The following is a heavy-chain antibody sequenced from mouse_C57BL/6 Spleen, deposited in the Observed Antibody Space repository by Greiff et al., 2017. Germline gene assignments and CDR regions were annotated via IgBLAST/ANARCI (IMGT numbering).Heavy chain of an antibody. CDR3: ARGDSSGPLAY. CDR2: IDPEDGET. J-gene: IGHJ3*01. Sequence: VQLQQSGAELVKPGASVKLSCTASGFNIKDYYMHWVKQRTEQGLEWIGRIDPEDGETKYAPTFQGKATITVDTSSNTAYLQLSSLTSEDTAVYCCARGDSSGPLAYRGQKTLVTVSA. V-gene: IGHV14-2*01. CDR1: GFNIKDYY. D-gene: IGHD3-2*02.